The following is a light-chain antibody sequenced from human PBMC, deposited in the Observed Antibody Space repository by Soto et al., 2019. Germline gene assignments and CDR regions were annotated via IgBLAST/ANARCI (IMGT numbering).Light chain of an antibody. CDR3: QQLYSYPIT. CDR2: AAS. J-gene: IGKJ5*01. Sequence: DIQLTQSPSFLSASVGDRVTITCRASQGISSFLAWYQQKPGKAPKLLIYAASTLQSGVPSRFSGSGSGTEFTLTISSLQPEDFATYYCQQLYSYPITFGQGTRLEMK. V-gene: IGKV1-9*01. CDR1: QGISSF.